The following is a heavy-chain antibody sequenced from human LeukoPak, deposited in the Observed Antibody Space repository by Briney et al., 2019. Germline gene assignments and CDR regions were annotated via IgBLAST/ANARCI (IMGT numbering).Heavy chain of an antibody. CDR2: IHYSGSA. CDR1: GGSISNYY. J-gene: IGHJ3*02. CDR3: ARGDPALGDAFDI. Sequence: SETLSLTCTVSGGSISNYYWGWIRQPPGRGLEWIGYIHYSGSANYNSSLKSRVTISLDTSKNHFSLRLSSVTAADTAVFYCARGDPALGDAFDIWGQGTKVTISS. D-gene: IGHD5-18*01. V-gene: IGHV4-59*01.